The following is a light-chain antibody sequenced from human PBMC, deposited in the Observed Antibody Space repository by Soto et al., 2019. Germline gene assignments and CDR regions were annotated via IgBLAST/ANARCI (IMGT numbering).Light chain of an antibody. CDR2: AAS. CDR3: QQSYSAPLS. V-gene: IGKV1-39*01. CDR1: QTINRY. J-gene: IGKJ4*01. Sequence: DIQMTQSPSSLSASVGDRVTITCRASQTINRYLNWYQQKPGKAPKLLNYAASSLQSGVPSRFSGSGSGTDFTLAISSLQSEDFASYYCQQSYSAPLSFGGGTKAEIK.